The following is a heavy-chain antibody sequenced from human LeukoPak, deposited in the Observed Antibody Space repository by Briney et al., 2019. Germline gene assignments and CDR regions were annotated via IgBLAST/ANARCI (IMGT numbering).Heavy chain of an antibody. J-gene: IGHJ5*02. D-gene: IGHD3-10*01. V-gene: IGHV3-21*01. CDR3: ARGLTIKHWLDP. CDR2: ISSSSSYI. CDR1: GFIFDTHD. Sequence: GGSLRLSCGASGFIFDTHDMHWVRQAPGKGLEWVSSISSSSSYIYYADSVKGRFTISRDNAKNSLFLQMNSLRAEDTAVYYCARGLTIKHWLDPWGQGTLVTVSS.